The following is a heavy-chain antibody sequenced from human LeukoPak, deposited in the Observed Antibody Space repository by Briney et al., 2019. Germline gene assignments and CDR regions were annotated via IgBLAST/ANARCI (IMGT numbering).Heavy chain of an antibody. D-gene: IGHD6-13*01. J-gene: IGHJ5*02. CDR1: GFTFSSYE. Sequence: GGSLRLSCAASGFTFSSYEMNWVRQAPGKGLEWVSYISSSGSTIYYADSVKGRFTISRDNAKNSLYLQMNSLRAEDTAVYYCARDLVSPYNWFDPWGQGTLVTVSS. CDR3: ARDLVSPYNWFDP. CDR2: ISSSGSTI. V-gene: IGHV3-48*03.